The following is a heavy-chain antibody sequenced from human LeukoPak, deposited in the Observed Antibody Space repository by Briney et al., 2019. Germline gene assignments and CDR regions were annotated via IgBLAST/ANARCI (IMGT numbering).Heavy chain of an antibody. CDR1: GFTFSSYW. J-gene: IGHJ4*02. V-gene: IGHV3-7*01. Sequence: GGSLRLSCAASGFTFSSYWMSWVCQAPGKGLEWVANIKQDGSEKYYVDSAKGRFTISRDNAKNSLYLQMNSLRAEDTAVYYCARVRDGYNWAYFDYWGQGTLVTVSS. CDR3: ARVRDGYNWAYFDY. CDR2: IKQDGSEK. D-gene: IGHD5-24*01.